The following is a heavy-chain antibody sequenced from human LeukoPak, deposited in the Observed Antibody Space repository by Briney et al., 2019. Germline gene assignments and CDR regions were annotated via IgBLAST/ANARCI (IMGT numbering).Heavy chain of an antibody. J-gene: IGHJ4*02. Sequence: GGSLRLPCAASGFTFSRNSMNWVRQAPGKGLEYVSAISSNGGSTYYANSVKGRFTISRDNSKNTLYLQMGSLRAEDMAVYYCARESSSGWYPDYWGQGTLVTVSS. CDR1: GFTFSRNS. D-gene: IGHD6-19*01. CDR3: ARESSSGWYPDY. CDR2: ISSNGGST. V-gene: IGHV3-64*01.